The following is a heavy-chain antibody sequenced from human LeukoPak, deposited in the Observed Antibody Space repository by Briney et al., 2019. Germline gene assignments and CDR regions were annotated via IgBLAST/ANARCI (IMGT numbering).Heavy chain of an antibody. CDR3: ARDSIAAAGTFDY. CDR2: MYGDMSDI. J-gene: IGHJ4*02. V-gene: IGHV3-74*01. Sequence: PGGSLRLSCEVSGFTFSDSWMHWVRQTPGKGLVWVSRMYGDMSDISYADSVKGRFTISRDNAKNTVYLQMNSLRGEDTAVYYCARDSIAAAGTFDYWGQGTLVTVSS. CDR1: GFTFSDSW. D-gene: IGHD6-13*01.